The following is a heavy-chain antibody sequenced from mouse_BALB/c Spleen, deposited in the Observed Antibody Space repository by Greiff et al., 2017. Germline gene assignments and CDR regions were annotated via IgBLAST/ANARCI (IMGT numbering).Heavy chain of an antibody. Sequence: QVQLQQSGPELVRPGVSVKISCKGSSYTFTDYAMHWVKQSHAKSLEWIGVISTYYGNTNYNQKFKGKATMTVDKSSSTAYMELARLTSEDSAVYYCARGEGPTTATGYYAMDYWGQGTSVTVSS. CDR2: ISTYYGNT. CDR3: ARGEGPTTATGYYAMDY. J-gene: IGHJ4*01. V-gene: IGHV1-67*01. CDR1: SYTFTDYA. D-gene: IGHD1-2*01.